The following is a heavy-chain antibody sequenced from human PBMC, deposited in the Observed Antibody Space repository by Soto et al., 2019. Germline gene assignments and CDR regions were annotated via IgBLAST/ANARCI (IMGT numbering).Heavy chain of an antibody. Sequence: ASVKVSCKASGYTFTSYYMHCVRQAPGQGLEWMGIINPSGGSTSYADSVKGRFTISRDNSKNTLYRQMNSLRAEDTAVYYCARQITILGVVNDNGMDVWVQGTTVTVSS. V-gene: IGHV1-46*04. J-gene: IGHJ6*02. D-gene: IGHD3-3*01. CDR3: ARQITILGVVNDNGMDV. CDR1: GYTFTSYY. CDR2: INPSGGST.